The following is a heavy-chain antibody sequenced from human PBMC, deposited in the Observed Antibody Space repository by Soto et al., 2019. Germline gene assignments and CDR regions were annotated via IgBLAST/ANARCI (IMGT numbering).Heavy chain of an antibody. CDR1: GGTLSDHG. CDR2: TIPVFNTA. Sequence: QVQLEQSGAEVKKPGSSVKVSCKASGGTLSDHGVAWLRQAPGQGLEWMGGTIPVFNTAKYAQKFQGRVTVTADKFTNIADMELSSLRSEDKAFYFCARGVYGSGNYYTGPSAFDIWGQGTMVIVSS. J-gene: IGHJ3*02. D-gene: IGHD3-10*01. CDR3: ARGVYGSGNYYTGPSAFDI. V-gene: IGHV1-69*06.